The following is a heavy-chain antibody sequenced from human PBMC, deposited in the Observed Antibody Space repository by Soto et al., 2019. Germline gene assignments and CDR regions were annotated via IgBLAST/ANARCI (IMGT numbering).Heavy chain of an antibody. CDR1: GFTFSSYG. CDR2: IWYDGSNK. J-gene: IGHJ6*02. V-gene: IGHV3-33*01. D-gene: IGHD2-15*01. Sequence: VQLVESGGGVVQPGRSLRLSCAASGFTFSSYGMHWVRQAPGKGLEWVAVIWYDGSNKYYADSVKGRFTISRDNSKNTLYLQMNSLRAEDTAVYYCASGYCSGGSCRYYYYYGMDVWGQGTTVTVSS. CDR3: ASGYCSGGSCRYYYYYGMDV.